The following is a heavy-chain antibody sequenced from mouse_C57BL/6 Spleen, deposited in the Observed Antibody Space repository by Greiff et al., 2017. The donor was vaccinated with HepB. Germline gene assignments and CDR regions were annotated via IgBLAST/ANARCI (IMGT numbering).Heavy chain of an antibody. V-gene: IGHV1-54*01. CDR3: ARRDSSGGFAY. J-gene: IGHJ3*01. CDR1: GYAFTNYL. Sequence: QVQLQQSGAELVRPGTSVKVSCKASGYAFTNYLIEWVKQRPGQGLEWIGVINPGSGGTNYNEKFKGKATLTADKSSSTAYMQLSSLTSEDSAVYFCARRDSSGGFAYWGQGTLVTVSA. CDR2: INPGSGGT. D-gene: IGHD3-2*02.